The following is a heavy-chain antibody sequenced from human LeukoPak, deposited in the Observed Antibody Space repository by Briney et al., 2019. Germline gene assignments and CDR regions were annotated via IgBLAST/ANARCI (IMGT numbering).Heavy chain of an antibody. Sequence: GGSLTLSCAASGFTFRTSEMNWVRQAPGKGPEWVSYISSSGTTIYYADSLKGRFTNSRDNAKNSLYLQMDSLRAEDTAVYYCVRLRYTYGKNFDCWGQGTLVTVSS. CDR3: VRLRYTYGKNFDC. J-gene: IGHJ4*02. CDR2: ISSSGTTI. CDR1: GFTFRTSE. V-gene: IGHV3-48*03. D-gene: IGHD5-18*01.